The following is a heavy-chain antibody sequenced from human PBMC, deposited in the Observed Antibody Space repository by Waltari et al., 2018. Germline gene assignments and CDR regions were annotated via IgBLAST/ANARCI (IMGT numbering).Heavy chain of an antibody. CDR2: FDPEDGET. D-gene: IGHD6-13*01. CDR1: GYTLTELS. J-gene: IGHJ4*02. V-gene: IGHV1-24*01. CDR3: ATSHPSITYSSSSLLD. Sequence: QVQLVQSGAEVKKPGASVKVSCKVSGYTLTELSMHWVRQAPGKGLEWMGGFDPEDGETIYAQKFQGRVTMTEDTSTDTAYMELSSLRSEDTAVYYCATSHPSITYSSSSLLDWGQGTLVTVSS.